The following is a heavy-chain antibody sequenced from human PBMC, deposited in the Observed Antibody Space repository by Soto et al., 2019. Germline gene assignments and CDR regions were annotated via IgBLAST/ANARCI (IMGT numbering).Heavy chain of an antibody. CDR1: GGTFSSYA. V-gene: IGHV1-69*12. J-gene: IGHJ4*02. D-gene: IGHD4-17*01. CDR3: AREARAYGCSGDY. Sequence: QVQLVQSGAEVKKPGSSVKVSCKASGGTFSSYAISWVRQAPGQGLEWMGGIIPIFGTANYAQKFQGRVTITADEATSTAYMGLSSLRSEDTAVYYCAREARAYGCSGDYWGQGTLVTVSS. CDR2: IIPIFGTA.